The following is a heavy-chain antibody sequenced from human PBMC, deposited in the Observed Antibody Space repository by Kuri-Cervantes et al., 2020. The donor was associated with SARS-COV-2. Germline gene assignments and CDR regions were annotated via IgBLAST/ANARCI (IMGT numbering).Heavy chain of an antibody. V-gene: IGHV1-3*01. CDR2: INAGYGNT. D-gene: IGHD2-2*01. CDR3: ARDYCSSSSCYTTDYYYNMDV. CDR1: GYTIRDYY. Sequence: ASVKVSCKAAGYTIRDYYIHWVRQAPGQRLEWMGWINAGYGNTKYSQKFKGRVTITRDTSPSTCYMKLSSLRSEDTAVYYCARDYCSSSSCYTTDYYYNMDVWGQGTTVTVSS. J-gene: IGHJ6*02.